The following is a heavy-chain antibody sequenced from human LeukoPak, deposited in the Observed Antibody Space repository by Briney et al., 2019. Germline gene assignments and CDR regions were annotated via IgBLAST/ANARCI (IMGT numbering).Heavy chain of an antibody. CDR1: GYTFTSYY. CDR3: ARALLRYFDWLCLGY. Sequence: ASVKASCKASGYTFTSYYMHWVRQAPGQGLEWMGIINPSGGSTSYAQKFQGRVTMTRDTSTSTVYMELSSLRSEDTAVYYCARALLRYFDWLCLGYWGQGTLVTVSS. V-gene: IGHV1-46*03. J-gene: IGHJ4*02. CDR2: INPSGGST. D-gene: IGHD3-9*01.